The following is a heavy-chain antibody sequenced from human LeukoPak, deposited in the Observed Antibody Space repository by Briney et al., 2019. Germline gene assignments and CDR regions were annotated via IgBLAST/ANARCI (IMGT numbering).Heavy chain of an antibody. CDR2: ISSNGGST. D-gene: IGHD3-16*01. CDR1: GFTFSSYA. V-gene: IGHV3-64D*06. J-gene: IGHJ4*02. CDR3: VKDRARGTFDY. Sequence: PGGSQRLSCSASGFTFSSYAMHWVRQAPGKGLEYVSAISSNGGSTYYADSVKGRFTISRDNSKNTLYLQMSSLRAEDTAVYYCVKDRARGTFDYWGQGTLVTVSS.